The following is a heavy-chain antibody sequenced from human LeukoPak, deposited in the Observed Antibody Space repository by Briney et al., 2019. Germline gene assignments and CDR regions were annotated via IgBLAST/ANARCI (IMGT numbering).Heavy chain of an antibody. J-gene: IGHJ3*02. CDR2: ISASAGST. CDR1: RFTFDSYA. V-gene: IGHV3-23*01. D-gene: IGHD5-12*01. Sequence: GGSLRLSCAASRFTFDSYAMIWVRQAPGKGLEWVSSISASAGSTYYADSVKGRFTIARDNAKNSLYLQMSSLRAEDTAVYYCARGSGYDEDAFDIWGQGTMVTVSS. CDR3: ARGSGYDEDAFDI.